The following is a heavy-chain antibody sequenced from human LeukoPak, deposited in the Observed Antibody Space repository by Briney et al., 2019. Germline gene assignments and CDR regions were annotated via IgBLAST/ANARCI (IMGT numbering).Heavy chain of an antibody. CDR3: ARAIIIYDILTGHKYYFDY. CDR2: INHSGST. Sequence: PSETLSLTCAVYGGSFSGYYWSWIRQPPGKGLEWIGEINHSGSTNYNPSLKSRVTISVDTSKNQFSLKLSSVTAADTAVYYCARAIIIYDILTGHKYYFDYWGQGTLVTVSS. CDR1: GGSFSGYY. V-gene: IGHV4-34*01. D-gene: IGHD3-9*01. J-gene: IGHJ4*02.